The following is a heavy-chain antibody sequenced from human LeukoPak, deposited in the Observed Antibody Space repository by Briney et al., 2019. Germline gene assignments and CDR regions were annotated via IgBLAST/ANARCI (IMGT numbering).Heavy chain of an antibody. D-gene: IGHD3-22*01. Sequence: GRSLRLSCAASRFTFSSYGMHWVRQAPGKGLDWVAVISYDGSIKYYADSVKGRFTISRDNSKNTLYLQMNSLRAEDTAVYYCARVLNYYDSTGYYFSYWGQGTLVTVSS. CDR1: RFTFSSYG. V-gene: IGHV3-30*03. CDR2: ISYDGSIK. J-gene: IGHJ4*02. CDR3: ARVLNYYDSTGYYFSY.